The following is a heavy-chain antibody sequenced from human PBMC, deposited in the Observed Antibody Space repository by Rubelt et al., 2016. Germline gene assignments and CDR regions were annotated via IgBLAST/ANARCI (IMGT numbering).Heavy chain of an antibody. D-gene: IGHD2-15*01. CDR2: INHSGST. V-gene: IGHV4-34*01. CDR3: ARRYCSGDGCSTVDY. Sequence: QVQLQQWGAGLLKPSETLSLTCAVYGGSFSTYYWSWIRQPPGKGLEWIGEINHSGSTNYNPSLKSRVTISVDTSKNPFSLKLGSLTAADTAVYYCARRYCSGDGCSTVDYWGQGTLVTVSS. CDR1: GGSFSTYY. J-gene: IGHJ4*02.